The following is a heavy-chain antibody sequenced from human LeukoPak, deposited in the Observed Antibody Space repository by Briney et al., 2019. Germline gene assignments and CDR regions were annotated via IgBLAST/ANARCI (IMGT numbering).Heavy chain of an antibody. D-gene: IGHD1-26*01. V-gene: IGHV3-21*01. Sequence: GGSLRLSCAASGFSFSNYNMNWVRQAPGKGLEWVSSITSTSSYIYYADSVKGRFTISRDNAKNSLYLQMNSLRAEDTAVYYCARDPYSGSYGDYYYYYMDVWGKGTTVTISS. CDR1: GFSFSNYN. J-gene: IGHJ6*03. CDR3: ARDPYSGSYGDYYYYYMDV. CDR2: ITSTSSYI.